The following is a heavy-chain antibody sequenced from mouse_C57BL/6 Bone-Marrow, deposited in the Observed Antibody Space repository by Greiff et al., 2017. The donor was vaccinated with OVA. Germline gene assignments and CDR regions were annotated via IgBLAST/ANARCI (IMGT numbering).Heavy chain of an antibody. CDR2: ISSGGSYT. Sequence: EVQLVESGGDLVKPGGSLKLSCAASGFTFSSYGMSWVRQTPDKRLEWVATISSGGSYTYYPDSVKGRFTISRDNAKNTLYLQMGSLKSEDTAMYYCANYDYDGAMDYWGQGTSVTVSS. D-gene: IGHD2-4*01. CDR3: ANYDYDGAMDY. J-gene: IGHJ4*01. V-gene: IGHV5-6*01. CDR1: GFTFSSYG.